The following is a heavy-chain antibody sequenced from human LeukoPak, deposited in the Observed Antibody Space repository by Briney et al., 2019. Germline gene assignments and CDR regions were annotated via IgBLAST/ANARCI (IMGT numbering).Heavy chain of an antibody. Sequence: SETLSLTCTVGSINSYYWSWIRQPPGKGLEWIGYIYYSGTTSYSPSLKSRVTISVDTSKNQFSLKLNSVTAADTAMYYCARAENRLGIRSQFDYWGQGTLVTVSS. D-gene: IGHD7-27*01. V-gene: IGHV4-59*01. CDR3: ARAENRLGIRSQFDY. CDR1: GSINSYY. CDR2: IYYSGTT. J-gene: IGHJ4*02.